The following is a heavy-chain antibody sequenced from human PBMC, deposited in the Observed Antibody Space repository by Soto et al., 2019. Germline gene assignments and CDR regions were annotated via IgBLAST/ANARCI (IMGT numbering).Heavy chain of an antibody. D-gene: IGHD2-8*01. J-gene: IGHJ4*02. Sequence: SETLSLTCAVYGGSFSGYYWSWIRQPPGKGLGWVGEINHSGSTNYNPSLKSRVTISVETSKNQFSLKLSSVTAADTAVYYCLLMGSVGPPIDYWGQGTLVTVSS. CDR2: INHSGST. V-gene: IGHV4-34*03. CDR1: GGSFSGYY. CDR3: LLMGSVGPPIDY.